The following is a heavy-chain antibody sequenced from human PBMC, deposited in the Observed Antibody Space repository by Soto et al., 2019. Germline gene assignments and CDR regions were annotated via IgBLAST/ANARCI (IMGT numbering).Heavy chain of an antibody. CDR1: GGSISSGGYY. J-gene: IGHJ1*01. CDR3: ARAAHDSSGYQMYFQH. V-gene: IGHV4-31*03. Sequence: SETLSLTCTVSGGSISSGGYYWSWIRQHPGKGLEWIGYIYYSGSTYYNPSLKSRVTISVDTSKNQFPLKLSSVTAADTAVYYCARAAHDSSGYQMYFQHWGQGTLVTVSS. CDR2: IYYSGST. D-gene: IGHD3-22*01.